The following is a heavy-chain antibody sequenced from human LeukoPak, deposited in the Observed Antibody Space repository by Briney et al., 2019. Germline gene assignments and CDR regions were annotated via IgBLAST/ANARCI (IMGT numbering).Heavy chain of an antibody. CDR2: ITSNGGNT. Sequence: GGSLRLSCSASGFTLSTYAMHWVRQAPGKGLEYVSIITSNGGNTYYVDSVKGRFTISRDNSKNTVYLQMSSLRVEDTAVYYCARDHHGIHSAFDVWGQGTMVTVS. J-gene: IGHJ3*01. CDR3: ARDHHGIHSAFDV. D-gene: IGHD1-14*01. CDR1: GFTLSTYA. V-gene: IGHV3-64D*06.